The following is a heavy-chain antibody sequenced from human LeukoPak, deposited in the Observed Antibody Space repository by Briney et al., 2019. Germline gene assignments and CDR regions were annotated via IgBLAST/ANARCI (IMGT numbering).Heavy chain of an antibody. CDR2: ISGSGGST. CDR3: ERAPGPNFWSGPFDY. Sequence: PGGSLRLSCAASGFTFSSYAMSWVRQAPGKGLEWVSAISGSGGSTYYADSVKGRFTISRDNSKNTLYLQMNSLRAEDTAVYYCERAPGPNFWSGPFDYWGQGTLVTVSS. D-gene: IGHD3-3*01. CDR1: GFTFSSYA. V-gene: IGHV3-23*01. J-gene: IGHJ4*02.